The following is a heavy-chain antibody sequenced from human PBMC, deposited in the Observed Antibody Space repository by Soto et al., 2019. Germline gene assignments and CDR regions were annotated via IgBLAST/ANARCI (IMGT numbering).Heavy chain of an antibody. J-gene: IGHJ4*02. CDR2: IYHSGST. CDR1: GGSISSGGYS. CDR3: ARGMTTVTTLDY. D-gene: IGHD4-4*01. V-gene: IGHV4-30-2*01. Sequence: SETLSLTCTVSGGSISSGGYSWSWIRQPPGKGLEWIGYIYHSGSTYYNPSLKSRITISIDRSKNQLSLKLSSVTAADTAVYYCARGMTTVTTLDYWGQGTLVTVSS.